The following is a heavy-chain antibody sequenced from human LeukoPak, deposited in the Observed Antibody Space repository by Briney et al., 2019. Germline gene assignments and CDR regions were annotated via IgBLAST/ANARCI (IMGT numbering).Heavy chain of an antibody. V-gene: IGHV4-59*12. Sequence: SETLSLTCTVSGGSISSYYWSWIRQPPGKELEWIGYIYYSGSTNYNPSLKSRVTISVDRSKNQFSLKLSSVTAADTAVYYCARDSCSSTSCYTWYFDLWGRGTLVTVSS. J-gene: IGHJ2*01. CDR3: ARDSCSSTSCYTWYFDL. CDR1: GGSISSYY. CDR2: IYYSGST. D-gene: IGHD2-2*02.